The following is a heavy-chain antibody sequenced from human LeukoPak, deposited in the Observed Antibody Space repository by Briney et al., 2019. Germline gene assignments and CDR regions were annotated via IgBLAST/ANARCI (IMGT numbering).Heavy chain of an antibody. CDR1: GYSFTNNW. J-gene: IGHJ5*02. V-gene: IGHV5-51*01. Sequence: GESLKISCKGSGYSFTNNWIGWVRQMPGKGLEWMGITYPGDSNTRYSPSFQGQVTISADKAISSAYLQWSSLKASDTAMYYCVRSPACSSGTCYPNWFDPWGQGTLVTVSS. CDR3: VRSPACSSGTCYPNWFDP. CDR2: TYPGDSNT. D-gene: IGHD2-15*01.